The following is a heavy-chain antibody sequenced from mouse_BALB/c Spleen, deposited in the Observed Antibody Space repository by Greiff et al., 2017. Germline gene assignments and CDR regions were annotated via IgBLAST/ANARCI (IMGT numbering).Heavy chain of an antibody. J-gene: IGHJ2*01. V-gene: IGHV5-6-5*01. CDR2: ISSGGST. CDR1: GFTFSSYA. Sequence: EVMLVESGGGLVKPGGSLKLSCAASGFTFSSYAMSWVRQTPEKRLEWVASISSGGSTYYPDSVKGRFTISSDNARNILYLQMSSLRSEDTAMYYCARGGGITYYFDYWGQGTTLTVSS. CDR3: ARGGGITYYFDY. D-gene: IGHD2-4*01.